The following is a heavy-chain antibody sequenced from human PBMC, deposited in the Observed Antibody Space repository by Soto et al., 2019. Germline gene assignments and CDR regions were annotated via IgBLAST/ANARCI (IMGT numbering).Heavy chain of an antibody. CDR3: AREDCSGGSCYSYGGLPTL. CDR2: IIPILGIA. D-gene: IGHD2-15*01. CDR1: GGTFSSYT. V-gene: IGHV1-69*04. Sequence: ASVKVSCKASGGTFSSYTITWVRQAPGQGLEWVGRIIPILGIANYAQKFQGRVTITADKSTSTAYVQLSSLRSEDTAVYYCAREDCSGGSCYSYGGLPTLWGQGTLVTVSS. J-gene: IGHJ4*02.